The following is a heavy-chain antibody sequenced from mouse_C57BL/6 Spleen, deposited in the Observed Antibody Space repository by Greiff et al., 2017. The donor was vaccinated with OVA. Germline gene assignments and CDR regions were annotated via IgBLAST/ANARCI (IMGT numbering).Heavy chain of an antibody. CDR1: GFNIKDDY. CDR2: IDPENGDT. CDR3: TTGFTNYYGSSYDY. Sequence: VQLQQSGAELVRPGASVKLSCTASGFNIKDDYMHWVKQRPEQGLEWIGWIDPENGDTEYASKFQGKATITADTSSNTAYLQLSSLTSEDTAVYYCTTGFTNYYGSSYDYWGQGTTLTVSS. J-gene: IGHJ2*01. D-gene: IGHD1-1*01. V-gene: IGHV14-4*01.